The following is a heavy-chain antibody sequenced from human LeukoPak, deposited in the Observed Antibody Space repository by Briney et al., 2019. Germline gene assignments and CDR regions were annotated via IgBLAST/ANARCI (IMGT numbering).Heavy chain of an antibody. D-gene: IGHD6-13*01. CDR2: INHSGST. CDR1: GGSFSGYY. V-gene: IGHV4-34*01. J-gene: IGHJ4*02. CDR3: ARETGYSSSWYFY. Sequence: PSETLSLTCAVYGGSFSGYYWSWIRQPPGKGLEWIGEINHSGSTNYNPSLKSRVTISVDTSKNQFSLKLSSVTAADTAVYYCARETGYSSSWYFYWGQGTLVTVSP.